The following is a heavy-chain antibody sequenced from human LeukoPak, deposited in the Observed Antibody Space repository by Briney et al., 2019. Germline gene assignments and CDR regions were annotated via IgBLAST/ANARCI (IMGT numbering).Heavy chain of an antibody. V-gene: IGHV3-23*01. CDR1: GFPFRKYA. Sequence: GGSLRLSCAASGFPFRKYAMPWVPQAPGKGLELVSVISGSGDNTYYADSVKGRFTISRDNSKNTLCLQMNSLRAEDTAEYYCAKVGGGDYMGGSPDYWGQGTLVTVSS. D-gene: IGHD4-17*01. J-gene: IGHJ4*02. CDR2: ISGSGDNT. CDR3: AKVGGGDYMGGSPDY.